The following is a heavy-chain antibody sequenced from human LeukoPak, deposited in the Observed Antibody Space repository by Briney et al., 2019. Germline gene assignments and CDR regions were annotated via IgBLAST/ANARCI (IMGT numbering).Heavy chain of an antibody. V-gene: IGHV3-11*01. J-gene: IGHJ6*02. D-gene: IGHD3-3*01. Sequence: GGSLRLSCAASGFTFSDYYMSWIRQAPGKGLEWVSYISSSGSTIYYADSVKGRFTISRDNAKNSLYLQMNSLRAEDTAGYYCXXXXXEWLPPTWYGMDVWGQGTTVTVSS. CDR1: GFTFSDYY. CDR2: ISSSGSTI. CDR3: XXXXXEWLPPTWYGMDV.